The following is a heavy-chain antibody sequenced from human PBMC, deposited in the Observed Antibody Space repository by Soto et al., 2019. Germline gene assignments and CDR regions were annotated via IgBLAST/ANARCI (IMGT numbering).Heavy chain of an antibody. CDR3: ARGLPTTNYYHGMEV. J-gene: IGHJ6*02. CDR1: GYTFTSCY. Sequence: QVQLVQSGAEVKKPGASVKVSCKASGYTFTSCYMQWVRQAPGQGLEWMGAINPSGGSTSYAEKFQGTVTMTSDTPTSTVYMELSSLRSDDTAVYYCARGLPTTNYYHGMEVWGQGTTVAVSS. D-gene: IGHD1-26*01. CDR2: INPSGGST. V-gene: IGHV1-46*01.